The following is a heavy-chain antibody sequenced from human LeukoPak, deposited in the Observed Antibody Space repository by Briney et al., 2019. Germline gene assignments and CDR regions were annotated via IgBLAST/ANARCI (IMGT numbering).Heavy chain of an antibody. CDR2: IYYSGST. D-gene: IGHD1-1*01. CDR1: GGSISSSSYY. V-gene: IGHV4-39*01. CDR3: ARHVRGTTRNYYFDY. J-gene: IGHJ4*02. Sequence: SETLSLTCTVSGGSISSSSYYWGWIRQPPGKGLEWIGSIYYSGSTYYNPSLKSRVTISVDTSKNQFSLKLSSVTAADTAVYYCARHVRGTTRNYYFDYWGQGTRVTVSS.